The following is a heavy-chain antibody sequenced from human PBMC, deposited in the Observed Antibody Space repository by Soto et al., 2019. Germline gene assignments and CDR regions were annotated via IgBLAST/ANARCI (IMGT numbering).Heavy chain of an antibody. CDR2: IYYSGTT. Sequence: SETLSLTCTVSGGSISSGNYYWSWIRQPPGKGLEWIGYIYYSGTTYYNPSLKSRVTMSVDTSKNQFSLKLSSVTAADTAVYYCARDVGYYYESSGYNWFDPWGQGTLVTVSS. J-gene: IGHJ5*02. CDR1: GGSISSGNYY. D-gene: IGHD3-22*01. CDR3: ARDVGYYYESSGYNWFDP. V-gene: IGHV4-30-4*01.